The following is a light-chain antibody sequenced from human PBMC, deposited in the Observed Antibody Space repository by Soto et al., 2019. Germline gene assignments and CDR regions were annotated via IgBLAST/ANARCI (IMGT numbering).Light chain of an antibody. V-gene: IGLV1-51*01. J-gene: IGLJ2*01. CDR1: SSNIGNNY. CDR3: GTWDSSLSGVV. CDR2: DNN. Sequence: QSVLTQAPSVSAAPGQRVTISCSGSSSNIGNNYVSWYQQLPGTAPKLLIYDNNERPSGIPDRFSGSKSGTSATLGITGLQAGDEADYFCGTWDSSLSGVVFGGGTKVTVL.